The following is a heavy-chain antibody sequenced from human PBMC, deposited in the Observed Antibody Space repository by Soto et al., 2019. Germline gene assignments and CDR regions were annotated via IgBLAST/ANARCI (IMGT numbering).Heavy chain of an antibody. CDR1: GGSPSSYY. V-gene: IGHV4-59*12. CDR2: IYYSGST. CDR3: AREGSYSAYNFAPEIELWSFDF. Sequence: PSETLSLTCTVSGGSPSSYYWSWIRQPPGKGLECIGYIYYSGSTNYNPSLKSRVTISVHTSKNQFSLKLSSVTAADMAVYYCAREGSYSAYNFAPEIELWSFDFWGQGALVTLSS. D-gene: IGHD5-12*01. J-gene: IGHJ4*02.